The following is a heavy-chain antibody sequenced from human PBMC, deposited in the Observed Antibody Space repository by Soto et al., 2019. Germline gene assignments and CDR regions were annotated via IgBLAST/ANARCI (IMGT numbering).Heavy chain of an antibody. Sequence: PGGSLRLSCAASGFPFSSYAMSWVRQAPGKGLEWVSAISGNGAETSYAASVRGRFTISRDNSRDTLYLQMNRLRADDTAVYHCAKYFFYSDGEYRNVHWFHATRFSVSS. CDR2: ISGNGAET. J-gene: IGHJ4*01. V-gene: IGHV3-23*01. D-gene: IGHD4-17*01. CDR3: AKYFFYSDGEYRNVH. CDR1: GFPFSSYA.